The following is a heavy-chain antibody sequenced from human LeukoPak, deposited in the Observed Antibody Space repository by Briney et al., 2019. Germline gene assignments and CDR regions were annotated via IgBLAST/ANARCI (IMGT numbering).Heavy chain of an antibody. V-gene: IGHV4-39*07. CDR2: IYYSGST. CDR3: ARDLVTGRANS. D-gene: IGHD4-23*01. Sequence: PSETLSLTCTVSGGSISSSSYYWGWIRQPPGKGLEWIGSIYYSGSTYYNPSLKSRVTISVDTSKNQFSLKLSSVTAADTAVYYCARDLVTGRANSWGQGTLVTVSS. J-gene: IGHJ4*02. CDR1: GGSISSSSYY.